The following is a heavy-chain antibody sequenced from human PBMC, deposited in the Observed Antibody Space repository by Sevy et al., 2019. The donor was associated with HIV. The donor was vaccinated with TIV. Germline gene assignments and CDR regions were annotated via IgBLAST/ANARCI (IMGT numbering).Heavy chain of an antibody. Sequence: SETLSLTCTVSGGSISSYYWSWIRQPPGKGLEWIGYIHYSGSTNYNPSLKSRVTISVDTSKNQFSLKLSSVTAADTAVYYCARVSGGDYSYYYYYYMDVWGKGTTVTVSS. CDR3: ARVSGGDYSYYYYYYMDV. CDR2: IHYSGST. D-gene: IGHD2-21*02. J-gene: IGHJ6*03. V-gene: IGHV4-59*01. CDR1: GGSISSYY.